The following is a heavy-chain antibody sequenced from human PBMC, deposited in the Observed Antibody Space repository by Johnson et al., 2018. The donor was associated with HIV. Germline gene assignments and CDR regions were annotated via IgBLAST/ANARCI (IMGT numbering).Heavy chain of an antibody. J-gene: IGHJ3*01. D-gene: IGHD3-22*01. Sequence: VQLVESGGGVVQPGRSLRLSCAASGFTFRSYGVHWVRQAPGKGLEWVSRINSDGSNKKYADSVKGRFTISRDNAKNTLYLQMNSLRAEDTAVYYCAREGTYYYDNSGYNDAFDVWGQGTMVTVSS. CDR1: GFTFRSYG. V-gene: IGHV3-74*03. CDR3: AREGTYYYDNSGYNDAFDV. CDR2: INSDGSNK.